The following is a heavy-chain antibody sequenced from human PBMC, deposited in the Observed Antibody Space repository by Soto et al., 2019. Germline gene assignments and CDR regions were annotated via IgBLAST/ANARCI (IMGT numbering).Heavy chain of an antibody. CDR2: ISYDGSNK. CDR3: AKGQHCSSTSCYFYYYGMDV. D-gene: IGHD2-2*01. J-gene: IGHJ6*02. CDR1: GFTFNTYG. V-gene: IGHV3-30*18. Sequence: QVQLVESGGGVVQPGRSLRLSCAASGFTFNTYGMHWVRQSPGKGLEWVAVISYDGSNKYYADSVKGRLTISRDNSNNTLYLQMNSLRAEDTAVYYCAKGQHCSSTSCYFYYYGMDVWGQGTTLAASS.